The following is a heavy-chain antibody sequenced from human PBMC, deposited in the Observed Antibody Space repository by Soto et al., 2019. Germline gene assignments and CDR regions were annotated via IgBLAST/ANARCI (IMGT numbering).Heavy chain of an antibody. CDR1: GGSISSGGYY. J-gene: IGHJ4*02. CDR3: ARAQPTVTDWGYFDY. D-gene: IGHD4-17*01. Sequence: QVQLQESGPGLVKPPQTLSITCTVSGGSISSGGYYWSWIRQHPGKALEWIGYLYYSGSTYYNPSLNSRVTISVDTSKNQFSLKLSSVTAADTAVYYCARAQPTVTDWGYFDYWGQGTLVTVSS. V-gene: IGHV4-31*03. CDR2: LYYSGST.